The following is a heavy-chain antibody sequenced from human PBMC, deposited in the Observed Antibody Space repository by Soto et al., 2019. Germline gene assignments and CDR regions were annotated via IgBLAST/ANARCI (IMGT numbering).Heavy chain of an antibody. V-gene: IGHV1-3*01. D-gene: IGHD5-12*01. J-gene: IGHJ5*02. CDR3: ARGGRWLQFGLAGILMGLDP. CDR1: GYTFTSYA. CDR2: INAGNGNT. Sequence: GASVKVSCKASGYTFTSYAMHWVRQAPGQRLEWMGWINAGNGNTKYSQKFQGRVTITRDTSASTAYMELSSLRSEDTAVYYCARGGRWLQFGLAGILMGLDPWGQGTLVTVSS.